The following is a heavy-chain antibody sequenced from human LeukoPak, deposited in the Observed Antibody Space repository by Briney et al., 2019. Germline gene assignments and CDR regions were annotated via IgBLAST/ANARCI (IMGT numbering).Heavy chain of an antibody. V-gene: IGHV3-53*01. Sequence: PGGSLRLSCAASGFTVSSNYMTWVRQAPGKGLEWVSVIYTGGGTYYADSVRGRFTISRDNSKNTLYLQMNSLRAEDTAVYYCAKGPYYDILTGPDYWGQGTLVTVSS. CDR1: GFTVSSNY. CDR3: AKGPYYDILTGPDY. D-gene: IGHD3-9*01. CDR2: IYTGGGT. J-gene: IGHJ4*02.